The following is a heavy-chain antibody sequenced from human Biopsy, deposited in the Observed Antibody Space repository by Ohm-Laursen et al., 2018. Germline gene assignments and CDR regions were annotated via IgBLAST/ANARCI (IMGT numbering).Heavy chain of an antibody. V-gene: IGHV4-39*01. CDR2: IYYSGNT. CDR3: ARVGRAAPFDS. CDR1: GGSISDSTYH. Sequence: SETLSLTCTVSGGSISDSTYHWGWIRQSPGKGLEWIGNIYYSGNTDYSPSLKSRVTISVDTSNNQFSLKLRSVTAADTAVYYCARVGRAAPFDSWGQGTLVTVSS. J-gene: IGHJ4*02. D-gene: IGHD6-13*01.